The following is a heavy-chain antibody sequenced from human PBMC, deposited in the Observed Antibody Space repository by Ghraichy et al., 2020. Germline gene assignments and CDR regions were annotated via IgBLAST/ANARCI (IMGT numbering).Heavy chain of an antibody. D-gene: IGHD3-16*02. CDR1: GYTFTSYG. J-gene: IGHJ4*02. CDR3: ARVNEITFGGVIVDFDY. V-gene: IGHV1-18*01. CDR2: ISAYNGNT. Sequence: ASVKVSCKASGYTFTSYGISWVRQAPGQGLEWMGWISAYNGNTNYAQKLQGRVTMTTDTSTSTAYMELRSLRSDDTAVYYCARVNEITFGGVIVDFDYWGQGTLVTVSS.